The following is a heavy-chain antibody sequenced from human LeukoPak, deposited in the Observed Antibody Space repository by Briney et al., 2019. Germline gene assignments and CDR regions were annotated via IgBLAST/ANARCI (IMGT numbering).Heavy chain of an antibody. J-gene: IGHJ6*03. V-gene: IGHV3-53*01. CDR3: ARGSPEILRSYYYYYMDV. CDR1: GFTASSNY. D-gene: IGHD4-17*01. CDR2: IYSGGST. Sequence: GGSLRLSCAASGFTASSNYMSWVRQAPGKGLEWVSVIYSGGSTYYADSVKGRFTISRDNSKNTLYLQMNSLRAEDTAVYYCARGSPEILRSYYYYYMDVWGKGTTVTVSS.